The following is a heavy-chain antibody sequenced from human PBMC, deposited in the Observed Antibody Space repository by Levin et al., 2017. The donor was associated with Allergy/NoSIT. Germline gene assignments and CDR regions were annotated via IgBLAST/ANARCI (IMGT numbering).Heavy chain of an antibody. CDR2: ISSSSSYI. Sequence: GGSLRLSCAASGFTFSSYSMNWVRQAPGKGLEWVSSISSSSSYIYYADSVKGRFTISRDNAKNSLYLQMNSLRAEDTAVYYCARRVVVVAATALGAFDSWGQGTMVTVSS. CDR1: GFTFSSYS. J-gene: IGHJ3*02. V-gene: IGHV3-21*01. D-gene: IGHD2-15*01. CDR3: ARRVVVVAATALGAFDS.